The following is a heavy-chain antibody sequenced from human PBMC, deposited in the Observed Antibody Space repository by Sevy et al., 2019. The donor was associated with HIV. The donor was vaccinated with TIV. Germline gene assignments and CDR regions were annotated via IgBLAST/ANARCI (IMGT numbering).Heavy chain of an antibody. D-gene: IGHD2-21*01. CDR2: IRNRPNDYTT. CDR3: VRGPNCGFDGCRQISPYCLDV. J-gene: IGHJ6*03. V-gene: IGHV3-72*01. CDR1: GFVFSDHY. Sequence: GGSLRLSCAASGFVFSDHYVDWVRQAPGKGLEWVGRIRNRPNDYTTEYAASVEGRFTIARDDSGHSLYLQMNSLKTEDSAGYYCVRGPNCGFDGCRQISPYCLDVWGRGATVTVSS.